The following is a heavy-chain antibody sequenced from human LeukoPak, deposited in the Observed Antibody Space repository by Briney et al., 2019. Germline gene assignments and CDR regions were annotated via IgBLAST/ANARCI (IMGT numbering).Heavy chain of an antibody. CDR2: IYYSGST. CDR1: GGSISSSSYY. CDR3: ASLHYDYVFSFQWGGSHYFDY. D-gene: IGHD3-16*01. V-gene: IGHV4-39*01. Sequence: SETLSLTCTVSGGSISSSSYYWGWIRQPPGKGLEWIGSIYYSGSTYYNPSLKSRVTISVDTSKNQFSLKLSSVTAADTAVYYCASLHYDYVFSFQWGGSHYFDYWGQGTLVTVSS. J-gene: IGHJ4*02.